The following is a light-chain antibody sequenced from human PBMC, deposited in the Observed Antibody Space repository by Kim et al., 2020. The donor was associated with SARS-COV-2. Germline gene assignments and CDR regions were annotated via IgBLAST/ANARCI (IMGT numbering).Light chain of an antibody. V-gene: IGKV1-39*01. J-gene: IGKJ3*01. CDR3: QQSYITPCT. Sequence: DIQMNQSPSSLSASVGDRVTITCRTTQSISSHLNWYQQKPGRAPKLLISAASTLQGGVPSRFSGSGSETDFTLTISSLQPEDFATYFCQQSYITPCTFGPGTKVDSK. CDR1: QSISSH. CDR2: AAS.